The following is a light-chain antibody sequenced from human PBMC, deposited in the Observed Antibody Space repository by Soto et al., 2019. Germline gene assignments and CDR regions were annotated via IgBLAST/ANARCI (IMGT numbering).Light chain of an antibody. J-gene: IGKJ5*01. Sequence: IQLTQSPASLSASVGDRVNITCRASQGISSYLAWYQQKPGKAPKLLIYAASTLQSGVPPRFSGSGSGTDFTLTISSLQPEDFATYYCQQLNSYPRITFGQGTRLEIK. V-gene: IGKV1-9*01. CDR3: QQLNSYPRIT. CDR1: QGISSY. CDR2: AAS.